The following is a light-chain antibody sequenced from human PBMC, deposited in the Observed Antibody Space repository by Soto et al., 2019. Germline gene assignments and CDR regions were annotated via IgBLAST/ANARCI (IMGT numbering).Light chain of an antibody. V-gene: IGLV2-14*01. CDR2: DVS. CDR3: SSYTSSSSYV. J-gene: IGLJ1*01. CDR1: SSDAGGYNY. Sequence: QSVLTQHASVSGSPGQSITISCTGTSSDAGGYNYVSWYQQHPGKAPKLMIYDVSNRPSGVSNRFSGSKSGNTASLTISGLQAEDEADYYCSSYTSSSSYVFGTGTKVTVL.